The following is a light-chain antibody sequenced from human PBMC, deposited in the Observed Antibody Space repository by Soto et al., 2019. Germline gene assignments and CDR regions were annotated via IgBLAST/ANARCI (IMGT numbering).Light chain of an antibody. J-gene: IGKJ4*01. Sequence: EIFMTQSPATLSVSPGERATLSCRASQSVSSNLAWYQQRPGQAPRLLIYSASTRATGIPARFSGSGSGTEFTLTISSLQSEDFAVYYCQQYDNWHPLSFGGGTKVDIK. V-gene: IGKV3-15*01. CDR1: QSVSSN. CDR2: SAS. CDR3: QQYDNWHPLS.